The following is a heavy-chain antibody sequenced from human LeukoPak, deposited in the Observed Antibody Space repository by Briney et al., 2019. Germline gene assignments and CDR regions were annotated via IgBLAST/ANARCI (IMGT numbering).Heavy chain of an antibody. CDR1: GGSISSDY. V-gene: IGHV4-4*07. D-gene: IGHD3-16*01. CDR2: INFRGST. Sequence: SETLSLTCTVSGGSISSDYWSWIRQPAGKGLDWIGRINFRGSTKYNPSLNSRVTMSVDTSKNQFSLSLTSVTAADTAVYYCARDSEGWASAYYYYYMTSGAKGPRSPSP. CDR3: ARDSEGWASAYYYYYMTS. J-gene: IGHJ6*03.